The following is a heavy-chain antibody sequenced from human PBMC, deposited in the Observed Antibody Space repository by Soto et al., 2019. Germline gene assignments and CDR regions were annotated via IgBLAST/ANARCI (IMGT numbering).Heavy chain of an antibody. CDR3: ARQGFCSSTSWYTVDY. D-gene: IGHD2-2*02. J-gene: IGHJ4*02. Sequence: GESLKISCKGSAYSFTTYWIGWVRQMPGKGLEWMGIIYPGDSNTRYSPSFQGQVTISADKSISTAYLRWSSLKASDTAMYYCARQGFCSSTSWYTVDYWGQGTRVTVSS. V-gene: IGHV5-51*01. CDR1: AYSFTTYW. CDR2: IYPGDSNT.